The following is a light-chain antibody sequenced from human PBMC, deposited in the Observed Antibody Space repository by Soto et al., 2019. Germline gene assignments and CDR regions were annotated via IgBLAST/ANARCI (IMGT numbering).Light chain of an antibody. CDR1: SSDIGTYNY. Sequence: QSALAQPASVSGSPGQSITISCTGTSSDIGTYNYVSWYQQHAGKVPKLMIYDVSNRPSGVSDRFSGSKSGNTASLTISGLQAEDEAYYYCTSYSGSRTVVFGGGTKLTVL. J-gene: IGLJ2*01. CDR2: DVS. CDR3: TSYSGSRTVV. V-gene: IGLV2-14*03.